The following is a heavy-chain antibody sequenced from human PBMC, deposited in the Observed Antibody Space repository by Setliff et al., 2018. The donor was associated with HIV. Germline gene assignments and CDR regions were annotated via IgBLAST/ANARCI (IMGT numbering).Heavy chain of an antibody. CDR2: MSYDGSNK. D-gene: IGHD2-21*01. CDR3: AASADGDCATTTCTNWFDP. V-gene: IGHV3-30*03. CDR1: GFTFSSCG. Sequence: PGGSLRLSCAASGFTFSSCGMNWVRQAPGKGLEWVAVMSYDGSNKYYADSVKGRFTISRDNSKNTLYLQMNSLRAEDTAVYYCAASADGDCATTTCTNWFDPWGQGTLVTVS. J-gene: IGHJ5*02.